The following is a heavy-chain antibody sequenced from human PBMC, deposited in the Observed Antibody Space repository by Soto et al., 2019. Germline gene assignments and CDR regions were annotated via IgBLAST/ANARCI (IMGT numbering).Heavy chain of an antibody. CDR2: IYPGDSDT. V-gene: IGHV5-51*01. CDR3: ARAIAAAGTPYYYYMDV. CDR1: GYSFTSYW. Sequence: PGAALKISGEGSGYSFTSYWIGWVRQMHGKGLEWMGIIYPGDSDTRYSPSFQGQVTISADKSISTAYLQWSSLKASDTAMYYCARAIAAAGTPYYYYMDVWGKRTTVTVSS. D-gene: IGHD6-13*01. J-gene: IGHJ6*03.